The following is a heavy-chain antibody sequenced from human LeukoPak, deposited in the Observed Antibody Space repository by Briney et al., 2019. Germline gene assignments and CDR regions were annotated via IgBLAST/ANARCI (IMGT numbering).Heavy chain of an antibody. J-gene: IGHJ5*02. D-gene: IGHD3-22*01. CDR2: IYPGDSDT. CDR1: GYSFTSYW. V-gene: IGHV5-51*01. Sequence: GESLKISCKGSGYSFTSYWIGWVRQMPGKGLEWMGIIYPGDSDTGYSPSFQGQVTISADKSISTAYLQWSSLKASDTAMYYCARQGDYYDSIQEFDPWGQGTLVTVSS. CDR3: ARQGDYYDSIQEFDP.